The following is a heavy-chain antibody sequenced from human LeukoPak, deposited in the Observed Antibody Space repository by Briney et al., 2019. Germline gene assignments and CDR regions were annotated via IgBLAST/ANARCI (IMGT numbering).Heavy chain of an antibody. Sequence: SETLSLTCTASGGSMSTYYWSWIRQSPGKGLEWIGYIYYSGSTSCNPSLKSRLTISIDTSKTQFYLKLSSVTAADTAVYYCARVVYSGSWGYFDYWGQGILVTVSS. CDR1: GGSMSTYY. CDR3: ARVVYSGSWGYFDY. D-gene: IGHD3-10*01. V-gene: IGHV4-59*01. J-gene: IGHJ4*02. CDR2: IYYSGST.